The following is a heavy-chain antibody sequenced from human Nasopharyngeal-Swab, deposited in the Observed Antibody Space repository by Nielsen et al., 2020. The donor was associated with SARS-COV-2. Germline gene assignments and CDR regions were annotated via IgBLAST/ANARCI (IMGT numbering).Heavy chain of an antibody. Sequence: WIRQPPGKGLEWIGSIYYSGSTYYNPSLKSRVTISVDTSKNQFSLKLSSVTAADTAVYYRARDPGDYASGYFDYWGQGTLVTVSS. J-gene: IGHJ4*02. CDR3: ARDPGDYASGYFDY. V-gene: IGHV4-39*07. D-gene: IGHD4-17*01. CDR2: IYYSGST.